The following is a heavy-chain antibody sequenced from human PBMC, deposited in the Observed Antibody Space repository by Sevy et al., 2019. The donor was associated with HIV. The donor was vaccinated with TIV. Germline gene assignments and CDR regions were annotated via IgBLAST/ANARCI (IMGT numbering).Heavy chain of an antibody. CDR1: GFSFKNVW. V-gene: IGHV3-15*01. CDR2: AKRKSDGGSI. D-gene: IGHD1-26*01. CDR3: ATVLGAGAAGAFEI. Sequence: GGSLRLSCAGSGFSFKNVWMTWVRQTPGKGLEWVGHAKRKSDGGSIDYGSPVNGRFTSSRDDSKDMWYLQMSSLKTEDTGVYYCATVLGAGAAGAFEIWGQGTMVTVSS. J-gene: IGHJ3*02.